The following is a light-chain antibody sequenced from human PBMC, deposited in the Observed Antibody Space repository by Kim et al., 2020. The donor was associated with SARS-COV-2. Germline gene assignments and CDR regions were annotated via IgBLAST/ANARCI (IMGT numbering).Light chain of an antibody. Sequence: APGERDTLSCRASQRVSSSYLAWYQQKPGQAPRLLIYGASSRATGIPDRFSGSGSGTDFTLTISRLEPEDFAVYYCQQYGSSPQTFGQGTKVDIK. J-gene: IGKJ1*01. V-gene: IGKV3-20*01. CDR2: GAS. CDR3: QQYGSSPQT. CDR1: QRVSSSY.